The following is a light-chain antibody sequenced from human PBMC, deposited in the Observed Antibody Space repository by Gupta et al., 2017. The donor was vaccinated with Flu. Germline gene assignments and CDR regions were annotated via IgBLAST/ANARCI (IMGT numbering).Light chain of an antibody. J-gene: IGLJ3*02. Sequence: SSNIESNYVYWYHQFSGTAPNVLIYRNDQRPSGVPDRFSGSKSGTSASLAISGLRSEDEADYYCAAWDDSLSGWVFGGGTKLTVL. V-gene: IGLV1-47*01. CDR2: RND. CDR1: SSNIESNY. CDR3: AAWDDSLSGWV.